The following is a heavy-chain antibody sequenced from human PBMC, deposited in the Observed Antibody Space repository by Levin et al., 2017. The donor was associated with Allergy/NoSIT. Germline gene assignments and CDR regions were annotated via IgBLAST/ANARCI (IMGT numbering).Heavy chain of an antibody. D-gene: IGHD3-16*01. CDR1: GGSFSGSY. V-gene: IGHV4-34*01. CDR3: ARAFTSRSHFDY. CDR2: INHSGST. Sequence: SQTLSLTCAVYGGSFSGSYWSWIRQPPGKGLEWIGEINHSGSTNYNPSLKSRVTISVDTSKNQFSLKLSSVTAADTAVYYCARAFTSRSHFDYWGQGTLVTVSS. J-gene: IGHJ4*02.